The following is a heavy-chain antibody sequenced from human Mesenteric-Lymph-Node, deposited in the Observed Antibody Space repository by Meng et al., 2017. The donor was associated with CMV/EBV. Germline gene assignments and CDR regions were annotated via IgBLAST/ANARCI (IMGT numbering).Heavy chain of an antibody. CDR1: GFTFSNYW. V-gene: IGHV3-74*01. CDR3: TRVALGGRLGNLA. D-gene: IGHD1-26*01. Sequence: GGSLRLSCVASGFTFSNYWMHWVRQAPGKGLVWVSLINSDGGDTNYADSVKGRFTISRHNAKNTLYLQMNSLRAEDTAAYYCTRVALGGRLGNLAWGQGTLVTVSS. CDR2: INSDGGDT. J-gene: IGHJ5*02.